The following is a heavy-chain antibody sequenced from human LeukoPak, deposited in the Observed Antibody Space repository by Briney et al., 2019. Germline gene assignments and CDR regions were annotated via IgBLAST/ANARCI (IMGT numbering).Heavy chain of an antibody. V-gene: IGHV3-53*01. Sequence: GGSLRLSCAASGFTVSSNYMSWVRQAPGKGLEWVSVIYSGGSTYYADSVKGRFTISRDNSKNTLYLQMNSLRAEDTAVYYCAREAVVVPAARVLDYYYYGMDVWGQGTTVTVSS. J-gene: IGHJ6*02. D-gene: IGHD2-2*01. CDR1: GFTVSSNY. CDR2: IYSGGST. CDR3: AREAVVVPAARVLDYYYYGMDV.